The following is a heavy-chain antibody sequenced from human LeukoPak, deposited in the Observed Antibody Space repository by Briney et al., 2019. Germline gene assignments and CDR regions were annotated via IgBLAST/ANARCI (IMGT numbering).Heavy chain of an antibody. J-gene: IGHJ4*02. CDR2: IYYSGST. CDR1: GGSISSYY. D-gene: IGHD5-18*01. V-gene: IGHV4-59*08. CDR3: ARHRRTGLLDFDY. Sequence: PSETLSLTCTVSGGSISSYYWSWIRQPPGKGLEWIGYIYYSGSTNYNPSLKSRVTISVDTSKNQFSLKLSSVTAADTAVYYCARHRRTGLLDFDYWGQGTLVTISS.